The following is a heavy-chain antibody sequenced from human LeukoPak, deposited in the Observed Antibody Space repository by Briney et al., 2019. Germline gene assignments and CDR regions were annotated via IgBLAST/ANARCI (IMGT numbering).Heavy chain of an antibody. Sequence: SETLSLTCTVSGGSIISYYWSWIRQPAGEGLEWIGRISPSGSTNYAPSLRSRVTMSVDTSKNQFSLKLSSVTAADTAVYYCATDISWFDPWGRGTLVTVSS. CDR1: GGSIISYY. J-gene: IGHJ5*02. CDR2: ISPSGST. D-gene: IGHD3-9*01. V-gene: IGHV4-4*07. CDR3: ATDISWFDP.